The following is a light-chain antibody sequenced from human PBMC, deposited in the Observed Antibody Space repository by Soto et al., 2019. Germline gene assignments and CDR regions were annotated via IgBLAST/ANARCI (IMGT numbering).Light chain of an antibody. CDR2: LGS. Sequence: DIVMTQSPLSLPVTPGEPASISCRSSQSLLHSNGYNYLDWYLQKPWQSPQLRIYLGSNRASGVPDRFSGSGSGTDFTLKISRVEAEDVGVYYCMQAVQTPLTFGGGTKVEIK. CDR3: MQAVQTPLT. V-gene: IGKV2-28*01. J-gene: IGKJ4*01. CDR1: QSLLHSNGYNY.